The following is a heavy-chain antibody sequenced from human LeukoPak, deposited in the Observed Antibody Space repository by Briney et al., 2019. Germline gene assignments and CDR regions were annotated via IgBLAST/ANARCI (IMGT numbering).Heavy chain of an antibody. Sequence: SETLSLTCAVYGGSFSGYYWSWIRQPPGKGLEWIGEINHSGSTNYNPSPKSRVTISVDTSKNQFSLKLSSVTAADTAVYYCARGRDVLLWFGKPRGWFDPWGQGTLVTVSS. CDR1: GGSFSGYY. CDR3: ARGRDVLLWFGKPRGWFDP. D-gene: IGHD3-10*01. V-gene: IGHV4-34*01. J-gene: IGHJ5*02. CDR2: INHSGST.